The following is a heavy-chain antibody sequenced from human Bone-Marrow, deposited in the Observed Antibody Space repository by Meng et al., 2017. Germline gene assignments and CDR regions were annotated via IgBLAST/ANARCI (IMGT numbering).Heavy chain of an antibody. CDR3: ARVWVVGATPYGVDY. Sequence: GESLKISCAASGFTFSSYAMHWVRQAPGKGLEWVAVISYDGSNKYYADSVKGRFTISRDNSKNTLYLQMNSLRAEDTAVYYCARVWVVGATPYGVDYWGQGTLVTVS. J-gene: IGHJ4*02. CDR1: GFTFSSYA. CDR2: ISYDGSNK. D-gene: IGHD1-26*01. V-gene: IGHV3-30*04.